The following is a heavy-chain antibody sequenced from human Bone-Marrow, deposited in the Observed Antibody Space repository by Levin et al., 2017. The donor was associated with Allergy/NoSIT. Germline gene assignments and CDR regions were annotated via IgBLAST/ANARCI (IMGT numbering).Heavy chain of an antibody. CDR3: ARGSSSAGFDY. J-gene: IGHJ4*02. D-gene: IGHD6-6*01. Sequence: GESLKISCKASGYTFTGYYMHWVRQAPGQGLEWMGRINPNSGGTNYAQKFQGRVTMTRDTSISTAYMELSRLRSDDTAVYYCARGSSSAGFDYWGQGTLVTVSS. CDR2: INPNSGGT. V-gene: IGHV1-2*06. CDR1: GYTFTGYY.